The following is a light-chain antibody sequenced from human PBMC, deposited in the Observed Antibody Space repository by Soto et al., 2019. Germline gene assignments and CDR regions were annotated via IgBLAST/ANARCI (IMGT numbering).Light chain of an antibody. CDR1: SSDIGDYNY. CDR2: EVS. J-gene: IGLJ1*01. CDR3: SSYTSTSSYV. V-gene: IGLV2-14*01. Sequence: QSVLTQPASASGSPGQSITISCTGTSSDIGDYNYVSWYQQHPGKAPKLMIYEVSNRPSGISNRFSGSKSGNTASLTISGLQADDEADYYCSSYTSTSSYVFGTGTKVTVL.